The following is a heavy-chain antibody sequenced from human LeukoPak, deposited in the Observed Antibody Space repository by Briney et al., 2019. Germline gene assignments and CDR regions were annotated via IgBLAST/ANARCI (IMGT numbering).Heavy chain of an antibody. CDR2: ISGSGAST. CDR3: ARDVGSSITARRAFDY. D-gene: IGHD6-6*01. J-gene: IGHJ4*02. V-gene: IGHV3-23*01. Sequence: GGSLRLSCAASGFTFSSNAMSWVRQAPGKGLEWVSSISGSGASTYYADSVKGRFTIYRDNSKNTLYLQMNSLRAEDTAIYYCARDVGSSITARRAFDYWGQGSLVTVSS. CDR1: GFTFSSNA.